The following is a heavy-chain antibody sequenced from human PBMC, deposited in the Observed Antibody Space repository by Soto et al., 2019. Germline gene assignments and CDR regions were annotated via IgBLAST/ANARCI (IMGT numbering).Heavy chain of an antibody. Sequence: LSLTCTVYGGSFSGYFWNWIRQSPGKGLEWIGKVNHNGRNNYNPSLKSRVTISMDMSKNQFSLKLTSVTAADTAVYYCARGGSSDWQVAFDFWGQGTMVTVSS. D-gene: IGHD6-19*01. CDR2: VNHNGRN. CDR1: GGSFSGYF. J-gene: IGHJ3*01. CDR3: ARGGSSDWQVAFDF. V-gene: IGHV4-34*01.